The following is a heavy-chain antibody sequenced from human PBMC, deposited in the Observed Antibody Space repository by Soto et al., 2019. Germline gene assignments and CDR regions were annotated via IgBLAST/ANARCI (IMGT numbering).Heavy chain of an antibody. Sequence: SETLSLTCTVSGGSMRNYFCTWIRQPPGKGLEWIGYIHYSGTTSFFPSYNPSLRSRVTISEATSKNQFSLKLLSVTTADMAVYSCAAGEASSRNLAPYYLDFWGQGTLVTVSS. V-gene: IGHV4-59*01. D-gene: IGHD6-13*01. CDR3: AAGEASSRNLAPYYLDF. J-gene: IGHJ4*02. CDR1: GGSMRNYF. CDR2: IHYSGTT.